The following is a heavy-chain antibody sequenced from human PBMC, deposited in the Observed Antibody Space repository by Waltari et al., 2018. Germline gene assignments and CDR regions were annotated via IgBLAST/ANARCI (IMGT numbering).Heavy chain of an antibody. CDR1: GGSISSSSYY. CDR3: ARVKTGGGNSVGGPFDY. D-gene: IGHD2-21*02. V-gene: IGHV4-39*07. J-gene: IGHJ4*02. Sequence: QLQLQESGPGLVKPSETLSLTCTVSGGSISSSSYYWGWIRQPPGKGLEWIGSIYYSGSTYYTPSLKSRVTISVDTSKNQFSLKLSSVTAADTAVYYCARVKTGGGNSVGGPFDYWGQGTLVTVSS. CDR2: IYYSGST.